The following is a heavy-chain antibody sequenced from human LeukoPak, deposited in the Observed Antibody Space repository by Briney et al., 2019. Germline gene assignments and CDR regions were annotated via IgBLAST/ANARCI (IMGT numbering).Heavy chain of an antibody. CDR3: AISRSYYYGSGSYSGDAFDI. Sequence: PGGSLRLSYAASGITFSNYYMTWIRQAPGKGLEWIGEIYHSGSTNYNLALKSRVTISVDKSKNQFSLKVSSVTAADTAVYYCAISRSYYYGSGSYSGDAFDIWGQGTMVTVSS. V-gene: IGHV4-34*08. CDR2: IYHSGST. CDR1: GITFSNYY. J-gene: IGHJ3*02. D-gene: IGHD3-10*01.